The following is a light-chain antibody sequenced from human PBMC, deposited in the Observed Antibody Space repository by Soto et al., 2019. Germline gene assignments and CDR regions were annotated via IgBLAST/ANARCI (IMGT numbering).Light chain of an antibody. CDR2: GAS. J-gene: IGKJ1*01. CDR1: QSVSSSY. CDR3: QQYGISLWT. Sequence: EIVLTQSPGTLSLSPGERATLSCRASQSVSSSYLAWYQQKPGQAPRLLIYGASSRATGIPDRFSGSGSGTDFTLTIIRLEPEDFAVYYCQQYGISLWTFGQGTKVEIK. V-gene: IGKV3-20*01.